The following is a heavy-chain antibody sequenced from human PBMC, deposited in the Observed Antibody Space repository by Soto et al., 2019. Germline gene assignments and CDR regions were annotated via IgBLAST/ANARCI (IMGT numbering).Heavy chain of an antibody. D-gene: IGHD2-15*01. V-gene: IGHV5-51*01. CDR2: IYPGDSDT. Sequence: GESLKISCKGSGYSFTSYWIGWVRQMPGKGLEWMGIIYPGDSDTRYSPSFQGQVTISADKSISTAYLQWSSLKASDTAMYYYARTLGYCSGGSCYGFNWFDPWGQGTLVTVSS. CDR1: GYSFTSYW. J-gene: IGHJ5*02. CDR3: ARTLGYCSGGSCYGFNWFDP.